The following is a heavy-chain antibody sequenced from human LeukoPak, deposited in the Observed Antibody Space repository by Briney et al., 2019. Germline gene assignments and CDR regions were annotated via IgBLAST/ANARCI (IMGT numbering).Heavy chain of an antibody. D-gene: IGHD1-26*01. CDR3: ATAGPYSGSYYAFDI. Sequence: ASVKVSCKVSGYTLTELSMHWVRQVPGKGLEWMGGFDPEDGETIYAQKFQGRVTMTEDTSTDTAYMELSSLRSEDSAVYYCATAGPYSGSYYAFDIWGQGTMVTVSS. CDR2: FDPEDGET. CDR1: GYTLTELS. V-gene: IGHV1-24*01. J-gene: IGHJ3*02.